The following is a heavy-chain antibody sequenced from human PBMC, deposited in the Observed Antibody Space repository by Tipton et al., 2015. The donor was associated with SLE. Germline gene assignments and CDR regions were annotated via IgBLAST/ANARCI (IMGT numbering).Heavy chain of an antibody. Sequence: TLSLTCSVSGDSITTTDYYWGWLRQPPGKGLEWIGTVYYGGSTYSNPSLNSRVTISVDTSKNQQFSLSLSSVTAADTAVYYCANFPSYNGRYFQHWGQGTLVIVSS. CDR1: GDSITTTDYY. D-gene: IGHD5-24*01. V-gene: IGHV4-39*07. CDR2: VYYGGST. CDR3: ANFPSYNGRYFQH. J-gene: IGHJ1*01.